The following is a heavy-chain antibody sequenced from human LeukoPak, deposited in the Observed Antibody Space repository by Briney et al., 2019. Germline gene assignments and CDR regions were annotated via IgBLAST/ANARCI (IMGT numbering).Heavy chain of an antibody. V-gene: IGHV3-20*04. CDR2: INWNGGSR. J-gene: IGHJ5*02. D-gene: IGHD6-19*01. Sequence: GGSLRLSCAASGFTFDDSGMTWVRQAPGKGLEWVSGINWNGGSRGYADSVKGRFTISRDNAKNSLYLQMNSLRAVDTAFYYCARARGIAVANNWFDPWGQGTLVTVSS. CDR3: ARARGIAVANNWFDP. CDR1: GFTFDDSG.